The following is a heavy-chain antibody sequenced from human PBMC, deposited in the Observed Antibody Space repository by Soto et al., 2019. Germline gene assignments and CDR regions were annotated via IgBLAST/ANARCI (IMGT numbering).Heavy chain of an antibody. Sequence: SETLSLTCAVSGDSISSGGFSWSWIRQPPGKGLEWIGYIYHSGTSFYNPSLKSRVTISVDGSKNQFSLKVKSVTAADTAVYYCARVPGPWGQGTLVTVSS. CDR1: GDSISSGGFS. V-gene: IGHV4-30-2*01. CDR2: IYHSGTS. J-gene: IGHJ5*02. CDR3: ARVPGP.